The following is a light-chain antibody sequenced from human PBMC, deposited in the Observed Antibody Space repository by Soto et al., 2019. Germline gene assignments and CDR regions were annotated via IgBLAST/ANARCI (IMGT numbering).Light chain of an antibody. CDR1: SSDVGSYNL. CDR3: CSYAGSREV. V-gene: IGLV2-23*01. CDR2: EGS. J-gene: IGLJ1*01. Sequence: QSVLTQPASVSGSPGQSITISCTGTSSDVGSYNLVSWYQQHPGKAPKLMIYEGSKRPSGVSNRFSGSKSGNTASLTISGLQAGDEADYYCCSYAGSREVFGTGTKLTVL.